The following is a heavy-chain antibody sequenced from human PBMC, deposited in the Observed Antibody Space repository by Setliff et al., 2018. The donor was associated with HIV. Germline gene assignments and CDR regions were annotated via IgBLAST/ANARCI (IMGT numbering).Heavy chain of an antibody. CDR2: IYTSGNT. V-gene: IGHV4-61*02. Sequence: PSETLSLTCTVSGGSISSGSYYWSWIRQPAGKGLEWIGRIYTSGNTNYNPSLKSRVTISADTSKKQFSLKLTSVTAADTAVYYCARLDSSGYFVEYWGQGTLVTVSS. J-gene: IGHJ4*02. D-gene: IGHD3-22*01. CDR3: ARLDSSGYFVEY. CDR1: GGSISSGSYY.